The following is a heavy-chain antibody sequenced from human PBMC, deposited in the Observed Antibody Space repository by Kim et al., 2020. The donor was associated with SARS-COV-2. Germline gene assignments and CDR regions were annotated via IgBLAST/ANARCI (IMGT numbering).Heavy chain of an antibody. V-gene: IGHV4-39*01. J-gene: IGHJ6*01. Sequence: SETLSLTCTVSGGSISSSSYYWGWIRQPPGKGLEWIGSIYYSGSTYYNPSLKSRVTISVDTSKNQFSLKLSSVTAADTAVYYCARRNSSGWYHNYYYYYG. CDR1: GGSISSSSYY. D-gene: IGHD6-19*01. CDR2: IYYSGST. CDR3: ARRNSSGWYHNYYYYYG.